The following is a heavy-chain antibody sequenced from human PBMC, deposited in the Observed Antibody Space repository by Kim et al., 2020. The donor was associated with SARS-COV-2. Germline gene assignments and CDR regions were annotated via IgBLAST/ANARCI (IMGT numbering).Heavy chain of an antibody. V-gene: IGHV1-3*01. CDR1: GYTFTSYA. Sequence: ASVKVSCKASGYTFTSYAMHWVRQAPGQRLEWMGWINAGNGNTKYSQKFQGRVTITRDTSASTAYMELSSLRSEDTAVYYCARGGEGYDFWSGNDAFDIWGQGTMVTVSS. D-gene: IGHD3-3*01. CDR2: INAGNGNT. CDR3: ARGGEGYDFWSGNDAFDI. J-gene: IGHJ3*02.